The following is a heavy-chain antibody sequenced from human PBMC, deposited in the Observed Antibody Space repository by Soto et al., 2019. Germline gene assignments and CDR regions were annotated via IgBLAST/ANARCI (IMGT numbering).Heavy chain of an antibody. D-gene: IGHD1-1*01. Sequence: QVQLVQSGAEVKKPGASVKVSCKASGYTFTGYYMHWVRQAPGQGLEWMGWINAGNGNTKYSQKFQGRVTITRDTAASTAYMELSSLRSEDTAVYYCARDRAGSIDYWGQGTLVTVSS. J-gene: IGHJ4*02. V-gene: IGHV1-3*01. CDR3: ARDRAGSIDY. CDR2: INAGNGNT. CDR1: GYTFTGYY.